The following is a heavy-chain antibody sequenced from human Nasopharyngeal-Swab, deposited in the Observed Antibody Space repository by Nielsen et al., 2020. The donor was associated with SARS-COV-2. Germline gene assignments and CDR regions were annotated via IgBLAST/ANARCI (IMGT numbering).Heavy chain of an antibody. CDR2: FDLEDGET. CDR1: GYTLTELS. CDR3: TTVAGSYGRFDY. J-gene: IGHJ4*02. D-gene: IGHD1-26*01. Sequence: ASVKVSCKVSGYTLTELSTHWVRQAPGKGLEWVGGFDLEDGETIYAQKFQGRVTMTEDTSTDTAYMELSSLTSEDTAVYYCTTVAGSYGRFDYWGQGTLVTVSS. V-gene: IGHV1-24*01.